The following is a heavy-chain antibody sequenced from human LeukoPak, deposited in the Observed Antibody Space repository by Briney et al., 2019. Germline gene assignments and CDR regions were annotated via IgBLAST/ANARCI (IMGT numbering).Heavy chain of an antibody. CDR2: ISYDGSNK. D-gene: IGHD6-19*01. V-gene: IGHV3-30*03. J-gene: IGHJ4*02. CDR1: GFTFSSYG. CDR3: ARGIAVAGTFYFDY. Sequence: GGSLRLSCAASGFTFSSYGMHWVRQAPGKGLEWVAVISYDGSNKYYADSVKGRFTISRDNSKNTLYLQMNSLRVEDTAVYYCARGIAVAGTFYFDYWGQGTLVTVSS.